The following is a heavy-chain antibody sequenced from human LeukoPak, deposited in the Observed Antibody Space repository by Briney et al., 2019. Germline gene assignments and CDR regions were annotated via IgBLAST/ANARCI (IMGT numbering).Heavy chain of an antibody. Sequence: SETLSLTCTVSGGSMSSHYWSWIRQPPGKGLEWIGYIYYSGSTNYNPSLRSRVTMSVDTSKNQFSLKLSSVTAADTAVYYCARAGSGYDPWGQGALVTVSS. V-gene: IGHV4-59*11. J-gene: IGHJ5*02. CDR1: GGSMSSHY. CDR2: IYYSGST. D-gene: IGHD6-19*01. CDR3: ARAGSGYDP.